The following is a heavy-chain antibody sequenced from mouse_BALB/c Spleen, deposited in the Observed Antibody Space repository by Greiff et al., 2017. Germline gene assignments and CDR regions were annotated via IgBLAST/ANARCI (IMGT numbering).Heavy chain of an antibody. CDR3: ARAYDGYYNAMDY. V-gene: IGHV5-6-5*01. J-gene: IGHJ4*01. CDR2: ISSGGST. D-gene: IGHD2-3*01. CDR1: GFTFSSYA. Sequence: EVHLVESGGGLVKPGGSLKLSCAASGFTFSSYAMSWVRQTPEKRLEWVASISSGGSTYYPDSVKGRFTISRDNARNILYLQMSSLRSEDTAMYYCARAYDGYYNAMDYWGQGTSVTVSS.